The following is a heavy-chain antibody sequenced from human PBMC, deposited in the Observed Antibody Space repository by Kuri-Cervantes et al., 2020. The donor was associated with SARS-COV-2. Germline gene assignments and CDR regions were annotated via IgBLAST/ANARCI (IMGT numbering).Heavy chain of an antibody. CDR3: TSRGAVVNGIYYNVDV. J-gene: IGHJ6*03. Sequence: GESLKISCAASGFTFSSYAMHWVRQAPGKGLEWVAVISYDGSNKYYADSVKGRFTISRDNAKNRLYLQMNSLRVDDTAMYYCTSRGAVVNGIYYNVDVWGKGTTVTVSS. CDR1: GFTFSSYA. V-gene: IGHV3-30-3*01. CDR2: ISYDGSNK. D-gene: IGHD4-23*01.